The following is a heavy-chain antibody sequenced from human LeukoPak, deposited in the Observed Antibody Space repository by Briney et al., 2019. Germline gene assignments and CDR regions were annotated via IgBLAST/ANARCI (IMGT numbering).Heavy chain of an antibody. D-gene: IGHD6-13*01. CDR2: FDPEDGET. V-gene: IGHV1-24*01. Sequence: GASVKVSCKVSGYTLTELSMHWVRQAPGKGLEWMGGFDPEDGETIYAQKFQGRVTMTEDTSTDTAHMELSSLRSEDTAVYYCATEGNSSSWYYFDYWGQGTLVTVSS. CDR1: GYTLTELS. CDR3: ATEGNSSSWYYFDY. J-gene: IGHJ4*02.